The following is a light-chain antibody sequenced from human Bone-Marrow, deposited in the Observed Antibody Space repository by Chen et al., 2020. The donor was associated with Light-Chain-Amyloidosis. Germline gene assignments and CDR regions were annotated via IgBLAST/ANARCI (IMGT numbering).Light chain of an antibody. CDR1: QSVSSN. CDR3: QQYKNWPRT. V-gene: IGKV3-15*01. Sequence: EIVMTQSPATLSVSAGERATLSCRASQSVSSNFAWYQQKPGQAPRVLIYGASTRATGIPARFSGSGCGTEFTLTISSLRSEDFAVYYGQQYKNWPRTFGQGTKVEIK. CDR2: GAS. J-gene: IGKJ1*01.